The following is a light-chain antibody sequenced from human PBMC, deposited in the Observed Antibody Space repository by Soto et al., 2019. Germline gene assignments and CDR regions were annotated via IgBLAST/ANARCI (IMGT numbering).Light chain of an antibody. J-gene: IGLJ2*01. CDR1: SSNIGSNY. Sequence: QSVLTQPPSASGTPRPRVTISCSGSSSNIGSNYVYWYQQLPGAAPKLLIYRNNQRPSGVPDRFSGSKSGTSASLGISGLRSEDEADYYCAAWDDSIGGVLFGGGTQLTVL. CDR3: AAWDDSIGGVL. V-gene: IGLV1-47*01. CDR2: RNN.